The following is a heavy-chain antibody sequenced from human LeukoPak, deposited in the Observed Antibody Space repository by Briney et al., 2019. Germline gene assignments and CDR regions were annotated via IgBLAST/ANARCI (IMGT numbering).Heavy chain of an antibody. Sequence: PGGSLRLSCAASGFAFSSYAMSWVRQAPGKGLEWVSAISGSGSSTYYADSVKGRSTISRDNSKNTLYLQMNSLRAEDTAVYYCAKEGAGHGSYGMDVWGQGTTVTVSS. V-gene: IGHV3-23*01. CDR2: ISGSGSST. CDR1: GFAFSSYA. D-gene: IGHD3-10*01. J-gene: IGHJ6*02. CDR3: AKEGAGHGSYGMDV.